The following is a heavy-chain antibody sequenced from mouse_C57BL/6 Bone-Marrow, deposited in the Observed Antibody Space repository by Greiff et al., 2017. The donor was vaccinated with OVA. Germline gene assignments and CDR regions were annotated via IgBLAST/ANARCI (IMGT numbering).Heavy chain of an antibody. J-gene: IGHJ2*01. Sequence: VKLMESGAELARPGASVKLSCKASGYTFTSYGISWVKQRTGQGLEWIGEIYPRSGNTYYNEKFKGKATLTADKSSSTAYMELRSLTSEDSAVYFCARGSLFYYFDYWGQGTTLTVSS. CDR2: IYPRSGNT. CDR1: GYTFTSYG. CDR3: ARGSLFYYFDY. D-gene: IGHD6-2*01. V-gene: IGHV1-81*01.